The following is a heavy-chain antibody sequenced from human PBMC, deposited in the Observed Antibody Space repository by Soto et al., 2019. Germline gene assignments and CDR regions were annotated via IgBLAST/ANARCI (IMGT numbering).Heavy chain of an antibody. J-gene: IGHJ4*02. CDR1: GCSISSGDYY. CDR2: IYYSGST. Sequence: SETLSLTCTVSGCSISSGDYYWSWIRQPPGKGLEWIGYIYYSGSTYYNPSLKSRVTISVDTSKNQFSLKLSSVTAADTAVYYCARVSSTLNYYFDYWGQGTLVTVSS. CDR3: ARVSSTLNYYFDY. V-gene: IGHV4-30-4*01.